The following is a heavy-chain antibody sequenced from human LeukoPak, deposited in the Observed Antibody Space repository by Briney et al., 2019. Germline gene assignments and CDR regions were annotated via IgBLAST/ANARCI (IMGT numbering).Heavy chain of an antibody. V-gene: IGHV4-34*01. CDR2: INHSGST. D-gene: IGHD1-26*01. CDR1: GGSFSGYY. J-gene: IGHJ6*03. CDR3: ARGLEVRARVGYHYYMDV. Sequence: SETLSLTCAVYGGSFSGYYWSWIRQPPGKWLEWIGEINHSGSTNYNPSLKSRVTISVDTSKNQFSLTMSSVTAADTAVYFCARGLEVRARVGYHYYMDVWGKGTTVTVSS.